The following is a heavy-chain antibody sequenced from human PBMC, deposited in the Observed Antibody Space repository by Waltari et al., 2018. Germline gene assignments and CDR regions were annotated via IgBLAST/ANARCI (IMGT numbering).Heavy chain of an antibody. Sequence: QLQLQESGPGLVKPSETLSLTCTVSGGSISSDYYYWGWIRPPPGKGLEWIGSIYYRGGSYYNSALKSRLTRSADTSKNECSLKLTSVTASDTAVYFWVSGKQLWTGAGWFDHWGQGTLVTVSS. J-gene: IGHJ5*02. CDR3: VSGKQLWTGAGWFDH. CDR2: IYYRGGS. V-gene: IGHV4-39*01. CDR1: GGSISSDYYY. D-gene: IGHD5-18*01.